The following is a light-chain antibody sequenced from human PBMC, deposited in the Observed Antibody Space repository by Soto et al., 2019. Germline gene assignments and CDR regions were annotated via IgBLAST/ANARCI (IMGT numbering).Light chain of an antibody. V-gene: IGKV3-15*01. Sequence: EIVMTQSPATLSVSPGERATLSCRASQSVSSNLAWYQQKPGQAPRLLIYGASTRATGIPAGFSGSGSGTECTLTICSLQSEDFAVYYCQQYNNWPPGTFGPGTKVDIK. J-gene: IGKJ3*01. CDR3: QQYNNWPPGT. CDR1: QSVSSN. CDR2: GAS.